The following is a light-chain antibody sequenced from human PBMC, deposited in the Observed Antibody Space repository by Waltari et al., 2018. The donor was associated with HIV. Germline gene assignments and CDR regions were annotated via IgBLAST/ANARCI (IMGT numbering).Light chain of an antibody. CDR2: DNH. V-gene: IGLV1-51*01. J-gene: IGLJ1*01. CDR3: GTWDTSLIAWI. Sequence: QSVLTQPPSVSATPGQKVTISCSGSSSNIAPNSVSWYQPFPGTVPKVLIYDNHKRSSGIPDRFSGSKSGTSATLDISGLQTGDEAHYYCGTWDTSLIAWIFGTGTKVTVL. CDR1: SSNIAPNS.